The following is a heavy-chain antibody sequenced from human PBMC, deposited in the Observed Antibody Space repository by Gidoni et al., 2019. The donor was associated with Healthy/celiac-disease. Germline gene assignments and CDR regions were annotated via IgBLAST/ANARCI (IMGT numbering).Heavy chain of an antibody. V-gene: IGHV3-23*01. CDR2: MSGSGGST. CDR1: GFTFTTYP. D-gene: IGHD3-16*02. J-gene: IGHJ5*02. Sequence: EVQLLESGGGLVQPGGSLRLSCAASGFTFTTYPMCWVRQAPGKGVEWGSAMSGSGGSTYYADSVKGRFTISRDNSKNTLYLQMNSLRAEDTAVYYCAKDCALGVTQDMDWFDPWGQGTLVTVSS. CDR3: AKDCALGVTQDMDWFDP.